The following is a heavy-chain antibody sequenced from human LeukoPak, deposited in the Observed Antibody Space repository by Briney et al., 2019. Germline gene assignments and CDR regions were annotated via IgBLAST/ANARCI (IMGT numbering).Heavy chain of an antibody. V-gene: IGHV3-9*02. J-gene: IGHJ4*02. D-gene: IGHD6-6*01. Sequence: GRSLRLSCAASGYTSDDYAMHWVRQAPGKDLEWVSGISWNSGSIGYAGSVKGRFTISRDNAKNSLYLQMNSLRAEDTALYYCAKDKSPHARPTHFDYWGQGTLVTVSS. CDR2: ISWNSGSI. CDR3: AKDKSPHARPTHFDY. CDR1: GYTSDDYA.